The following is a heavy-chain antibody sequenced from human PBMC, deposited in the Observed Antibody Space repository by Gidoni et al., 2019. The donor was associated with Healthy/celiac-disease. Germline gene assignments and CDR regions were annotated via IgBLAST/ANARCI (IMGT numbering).Heavy chain of an antibody. Sequence: EVKLVESGVGLVHPGGSLSLPCAASGLTVSSNYMSWVRQAPGKGLEWVSVIYSGGSTYYADSVKGRFHIARDNSKITLYLQMNSLRAEDTAVYYCARDPMVRGDAFDIWGQGTMVTVSS. CDR1: GLTVSSNY. CDR2: IYSGGST. V-gene: IGHV3-66*01. D-gene: IGHD3-10*01. J-gene: IGHJ3*02. CDR3: ARDPMVRGDAFDI.